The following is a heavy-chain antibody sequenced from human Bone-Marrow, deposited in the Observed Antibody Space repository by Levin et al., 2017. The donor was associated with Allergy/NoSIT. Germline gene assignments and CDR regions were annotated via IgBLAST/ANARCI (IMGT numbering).Heavy chain of an antibody. Sequence: GESLKISCKGSGYSFTSYWISWVRQMPGKGLEWMGRIDPSDSYTNYSPSFQGHVTISADKSISTAYLQWSSLKASDTAMYYCASEPQTYYYGSGRIRDAFDIWGQGTMVTVSS. D-gene: IGHD3-10*01. J-gene: IGHJ3*02. CDR2: IDPSDSYT. CDR3: ASEPQTYYYGSGRIRDAFDI. V-gene: IGHV5-10-1*01. CDR1: GYSFTSYW.